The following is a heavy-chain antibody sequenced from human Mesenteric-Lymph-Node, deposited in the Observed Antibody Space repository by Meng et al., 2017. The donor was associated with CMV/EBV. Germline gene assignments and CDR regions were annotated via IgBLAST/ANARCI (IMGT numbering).Heavy chain of an antibody. CDR3: ARGFPGYSSAWYPY. CDR1: GYTFTGYS. J-gene: IGHJ4*02. D-gene: IGHD6-19*01. Sequence: KAYGYTFTGYSMHWVRQAPGKGLEWMGRINPNDSVTNYAQKVQDRVTMARDTSNSTAYMELIRLRADDTAIYYCARGFPGYSSAWYPYWGQGTLVTVSS. V-gene: IGHV1-2*06. CDR2: INPNDSVT.